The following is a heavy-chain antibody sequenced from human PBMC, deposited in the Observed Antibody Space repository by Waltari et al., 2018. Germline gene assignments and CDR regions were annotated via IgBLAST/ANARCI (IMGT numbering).Heavy chain of an antibody. CDR3: ARGPIRIPYGSGSRFDY. CDR1: GYSISSGYY. V-gene: IGHV4-38-2*01. Sequence: QVQLQESGPGLVKPSETLSLTCAVSGYSISSGYYWGWIRQPPGKGREWIGRIYHSGSTYSNPSLKCRVTISVDTSKIQFSLTLSSVTAADTAVYYCARGPIRIPYGSGSRFDYWGQGTLVTVSS. D-gene: IGHD3-10*01. CDR2: IYHSGST. J-gene: IGHJ4*02.